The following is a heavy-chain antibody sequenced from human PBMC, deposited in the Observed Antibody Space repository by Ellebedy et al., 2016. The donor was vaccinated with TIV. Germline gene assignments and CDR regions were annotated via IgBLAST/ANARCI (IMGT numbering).Heavy chain of an antibody. CDR1: GFSITNNY. V-gene: IGHV3-53*01. D-gene: IGHD3-16*01. J-gene: IGHJ4*02. CDR3: ARDTHSYVRFDY. Sequence: PGGSLRLSCAASGFSITNNYLSWVRQAPGKGLEWISVIYADGRTHYADSVKGRFTITRDNSKNTLYLQMDRLSAEDTAMYFCARDTHSYVRFDYWGQGSQVTVST. CDR2: IYADGRT.